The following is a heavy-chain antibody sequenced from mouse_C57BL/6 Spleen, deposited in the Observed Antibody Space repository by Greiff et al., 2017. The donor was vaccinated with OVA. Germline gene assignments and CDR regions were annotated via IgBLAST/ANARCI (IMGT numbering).Heavy chain of an antibody. CDR2: INPNNGGT. J-gene: IGHJ3*01. Sequence: EVQLQQSGPELVKPGASVKIPCKASGYTFTDYNMDWVKQSHGKSLEWIGDINPNNGGTIYNQKFKGKATLTVDQSSSTAYMELRSLTSEDTADYYCAREDIYYGYYGFAYWGQGTLVTVSA. D-gene: IGHD2-1*01. CDR3: AREDIYYGYYGFAY. CDR1: GYTFTDYN. V-gene: IGHV1-18*01.